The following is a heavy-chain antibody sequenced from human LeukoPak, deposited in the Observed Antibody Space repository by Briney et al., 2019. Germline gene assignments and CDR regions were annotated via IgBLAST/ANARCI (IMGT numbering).Heavy chain of an antibody. Sequence: SETLSLTCTVSGGSISSSSYYWGWIRQPPGKGLGWIGSSYYSGSTYYNPSLKSRVTISVDTSKNQFSLKLSSVTAADTAVYYCARQLLWFGELPFDYWGQGTLVTVSS. CDR1: GGSISSSSYY. V-gene: IGHV4-39*01. CDR2: SYYSGST. D-gene: IGHD3-10*01. J-gene: IGHJ4*02. CDR3: ARQLLWFGELPFDY.